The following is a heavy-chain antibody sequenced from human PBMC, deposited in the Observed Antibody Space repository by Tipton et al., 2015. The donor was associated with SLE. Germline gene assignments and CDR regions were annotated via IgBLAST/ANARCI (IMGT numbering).Heavy chain of an antibody. D-gene: IGHD2-2*01. V-gene: IGHV3-48*01. CDR2: ISSSSSTT. Sequence: SLRLSCAASGFTFSSYSMNWVRQAPGKGLERVSYISSSSSTTYYADSVKGRFTISRDNSKNTLYLQMNSLRAEDTAVYYCAKPGSTSSTRYFQHWGQGTLVTVSS. CDR3: AKPGSTSSTRYFQH. CDR1: GFTFSSYS. J-gene: IGHJ1*01.